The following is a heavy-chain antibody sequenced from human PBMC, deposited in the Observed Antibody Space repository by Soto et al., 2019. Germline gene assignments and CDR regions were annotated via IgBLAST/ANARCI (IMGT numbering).Heavy chain of an antibody. J-gene: IGHJ3*02. CDR2: IYYSGST. CDR1: GGSISSSSYY. D-gene: IGHD3-16*01. CDR3: ARLSDVFGAFDI. V-gene: IGHV4-39*01. Sequence: WETLSLTCTVSGGSISSSSYYWGWIRQPPGKGLEWIGSIYYSGSTYYNPSLKSRVTISVDTSKNQFSLKLSSVTAADTAVYYCARLSDVFGAFDIWGQGTMVTVSS.